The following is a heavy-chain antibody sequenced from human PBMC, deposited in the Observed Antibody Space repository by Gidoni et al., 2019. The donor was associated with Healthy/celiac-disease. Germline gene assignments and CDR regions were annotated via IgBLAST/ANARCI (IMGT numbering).Heavy chain of an antibody. D-gene: IGHD6-13*01. CDR2: IWYDGSNK. CDR3: ARDWGDGFIAAAGDLFDY. Sequence: QVQLVESGGGVVQPGRSLRLSCAASGFTFSSYGMHWVRQAPGKGLEWVAVIWYDGSNKYYADSVKGRFTISRDNSKNTLYLQMNSLRAEDTAVYYCARDWGDGFIAAAGDLFDYWGQGTLVTVSS. V-gene: IGHV3-33*01. J-gene: IGHJ4*02. CDR1: GFTFSSYG.